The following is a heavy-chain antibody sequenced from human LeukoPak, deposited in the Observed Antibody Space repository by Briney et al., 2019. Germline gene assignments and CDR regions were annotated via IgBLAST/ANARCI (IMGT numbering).Heavy chain of an antibody. CDR2: INHSGST. CDR1: GGSFSGDY. D-gene: IGHD6-19*01. V-gene: IGHV4-34*01. Sequence: PSETLSLTWAVYGGSFSGDYWTWIRQPPGKGLEWIGEINHSGSTNYNPSLKSRVTISVDTSKNQFSLKLSSVTAADTAVYYCARGKRSGWTLDYWGQGTLVTVSS. J-gene: IGHJ4*02. CDR3: ARGKRSGWTLDY.